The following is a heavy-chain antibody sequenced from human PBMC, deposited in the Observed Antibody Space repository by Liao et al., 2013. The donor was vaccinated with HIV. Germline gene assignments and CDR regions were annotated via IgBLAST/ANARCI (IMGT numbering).Heavy chain of an antibody. J-gene: IGHJ4*02. D-gene: IGHD6-19*01. V-gene: IGHV4-34*01. CDR3: ARGGWLVLDY. CDR1: GGSFSGYY. CDR2: INHSGST. Sequence: QVQLQQWGAGLLKPSETLSLTCAVYGGSFSGYYWSWIRQPPGKGLEWIGEINHSGSTNCNPSLKSRVSISVDTSKNQFSLKLTSVTAADTAVYYCARGGWLVLDYWGQGTLVTVSS.